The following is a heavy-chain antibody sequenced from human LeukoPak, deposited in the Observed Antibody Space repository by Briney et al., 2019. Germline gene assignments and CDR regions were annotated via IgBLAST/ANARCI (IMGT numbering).Heavy chain of an antibody. CDR2: ISWNSGSI. CDR3: AKGTSGSYSRNWFDP. V-gene: IGHV3-9*01. D-gene: IGHD1-26*01. J-gene: IGHJ5*02. CDR1: GFTFDDYA. Sequence: PGGSLRLSCAASGFTFDDYAMHWVRQAPGKGLEWVSGISWNSGSIGYADSVKGRFTISRDNAKNSLYLQMNSLRAEDTALYYCAKGTSGSYSRNWFDPWGQGTLVTVSS.